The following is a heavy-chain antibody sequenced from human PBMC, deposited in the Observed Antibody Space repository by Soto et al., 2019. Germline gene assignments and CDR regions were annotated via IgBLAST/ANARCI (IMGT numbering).Heavy chain of an antibody. CDR2: ISSGSSYI. CDR1: GFIFSSYS. V-gene: IGHV3-21*01. J-gene: IGHJ4*02. D-gene: IGHD6-6*01. Sequence: PGGSLRLSCAASGFIFSSYSMNWVRQAPGKGLEWVSSISSGSSYIYYADSVKGRFTISRDNAKNSLYLQMNSLRAEDTAVYYCARKPGSSTSIWGQGTLVTVSS. CDR3: ARKPGSSTSI.